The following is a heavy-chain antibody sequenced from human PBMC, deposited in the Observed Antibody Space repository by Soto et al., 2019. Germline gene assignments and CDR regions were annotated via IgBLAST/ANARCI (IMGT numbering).Heavy chain of an antibody. CDR1: GYSFTSYG. CDR3: ARERGGYAYGDY. Sequence: QVQLVQSGAEVRKPGASVKVSCKASGYSFTSYGITWVRQAPGQGLEWMGWVNIYEGSTNYAQKFQGRVTMTTDTSTSTVYLEVRSLRSYDTAMYYCARERGGYAYGDYWGQGTLVTVSS. CDR2: VNIYEGST. D-gene: IGHD5-18*01. V-gene: IGHV1-18*01. J-gene: IGHJ4*02.